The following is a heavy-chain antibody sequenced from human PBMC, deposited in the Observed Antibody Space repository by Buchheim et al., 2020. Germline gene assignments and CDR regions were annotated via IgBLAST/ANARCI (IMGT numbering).Heavy chain of an antibody. CDR3: ARDPDGEIDF. CDR1: GASFSGYY. D-gene: IGHD5-24*01. J-gene: IGHJ4*02. CDR2: IKHGGST. V-gene: IGHV4-34*10. Sequence: QVQLQESGPGLVKPSDPLSLTCAVYGASFSGYYWSWLRPSPGKGLEWIGEIKHGGSTHYNPSLKSRVPMSVDTSKNPFSLKLRSVTAADTAVYYCARDPDGEIDFWGQGTL.